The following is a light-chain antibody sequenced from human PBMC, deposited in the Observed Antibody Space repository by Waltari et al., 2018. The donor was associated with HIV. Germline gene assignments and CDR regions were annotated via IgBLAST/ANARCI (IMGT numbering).Light chain of an antibody. V-gene: IGKV3-15*01. J-gene: IGKJ5*01. CDR1: QSVSSN. CDR2: GAS. Sequence: EIVMTQSPVTLSVSPGERATLSCRASQSVSSNLAWYQQKPGQAPRLLIYGASARATGIPARLSGSGSGTEFTLTISSLQSEDFAVYYSQQYTNWPITFGQGTRLEIK. CDR3: QQYTNWPIT.